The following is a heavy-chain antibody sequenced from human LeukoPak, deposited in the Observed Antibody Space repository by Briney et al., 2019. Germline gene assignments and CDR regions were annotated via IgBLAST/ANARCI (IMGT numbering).Heavy chain of an antibody. CDR3: AKDHGNNHYSFDY. V-gene: IGHV3-33*06. CDR2: IWYDGSNK. CDR1: GFTFSSYG. D-gene: IGHD1-14*01. Sequence: GGSLRLSCAASGFTFSSYGMHWVRQAPGKGLEWVAVIWYDGSNKYYADSVKGRFTISRDNSKNTLYLQMNSLRAEDTAAYYCAKDHGNNHYSFDYWGQGILVTVSS. J-gene: IGHJ4*02.